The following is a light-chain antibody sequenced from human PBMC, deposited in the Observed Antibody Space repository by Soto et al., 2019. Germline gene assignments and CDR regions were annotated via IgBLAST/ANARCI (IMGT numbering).Light chain of an antibody. CDR1: QSVSRY. CDR3: QQYGSSLIT. V-gene: IGKV3-20*01. CDR2: GAS. Sequence: EVIFTQSPVTLSLYTKERATLSCRASQSVSRYLAWYQQKPGQAPRLLIYGASSRATGIPDRFSGSGSGTDFTLTISRLEPEDFAVYYCQQYGSSLITFAQGTRLAIK. J-gene: IGKJ5*01.